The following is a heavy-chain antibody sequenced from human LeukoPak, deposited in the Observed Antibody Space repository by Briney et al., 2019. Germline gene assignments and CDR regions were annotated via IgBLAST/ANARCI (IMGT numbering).Heavy chain of an antibody. V-gene: IGHV4-61*05. CDR1: GASNTYNYYY. D-gene: IGHD5-18*01. CDR2: VYYSGST. Sequence: SETLSLTCTVSGASNTYNYYYWSWVRQPPGKGLEWIGFVYYSGSTFYNPSLKSRVTISVDTSKNQFSLKLSSVTAADTAVYYCSIVGYSYGYYFDYWGQGTLVTVSS. CDR3: SIVGYSYGYYFDY. J-gene: IGHJ4*02.